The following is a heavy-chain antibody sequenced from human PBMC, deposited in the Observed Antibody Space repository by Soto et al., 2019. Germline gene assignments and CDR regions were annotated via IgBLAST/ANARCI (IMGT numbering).Heavy chain of an antibody. V-gene: IGHV1-46*01. J-gene: IGHJ3*02. Sequence: ASVKGSCKASGYTFTSYYMHWVRQAPGQGLEWMGIINPSGGSTSYAQKFQGRVTMTRDTSTSTVYMELSSLRSEDTAVYYCARDRRLDILPGYDAIAIWGQGT. D-gene: IGHD3-9*01. CDR2: INPSGGST. CDR3: ARDRRLDILPGYDAIAI. CDR1: GYTFTSYY.